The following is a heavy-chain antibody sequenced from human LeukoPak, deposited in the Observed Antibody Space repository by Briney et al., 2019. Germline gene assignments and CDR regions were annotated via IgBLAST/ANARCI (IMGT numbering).Heavy chain of an antibody. CDR2: IYSGGNT. Sequence: GGSLRLSCAASGFTVSDNYRSWVRQAPGRGLEWVSIIYSGGNTYYADSVKGRFTVSRDNSKNTLYLQMNSLRAEDTAVYYCARVIVGTTTRLDYFDYWGQGTLVTVSS. CDR1: GFTVSDNY. CDR3: ARVIVGTTTRLDYFDY. D-gene: IGHD1-26*01. J-gene: IGHJ4*02. V-gene: IGHV3-66*01.